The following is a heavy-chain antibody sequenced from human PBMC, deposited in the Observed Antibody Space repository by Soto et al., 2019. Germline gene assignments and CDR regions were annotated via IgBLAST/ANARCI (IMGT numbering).Heavy chain of an antibody. CDR3: ARGDSSGWYYRSVPTDH. J-gene: IGHJ4*02. D-gene: IGHD6-19*01. Sequence: ASVKVSCKASGYTFTSYAMHWVRQAPGQRLEWMGWINAGNGNTKYSQKFQGRVTITRDTSASTAYMELSSLRSEDTAVYYCARGDSSGWYYRSVPTDHWGQGTLVTVSS. CDR1: GYTFTSYA. CDR2: INAGNGNT. V-gene: IGHV1-3*01.